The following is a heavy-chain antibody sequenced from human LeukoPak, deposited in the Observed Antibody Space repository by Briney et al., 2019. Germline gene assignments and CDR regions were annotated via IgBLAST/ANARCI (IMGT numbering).Heavy chain of an antibody. CDR1: GYTFTSYG. CDR2: ISAYNGNT. D-gene: IGHD3-9*01. Sequence: GASVKVSCTASGYTFTSYGISWVRQAPGQGLEWMGWISAYNGNTNYAQKLQGKVTMTTDTSTSTASMELRSLRSDDTAVYYCARRGVRYFDLDYWGQGTLVTVSS. V-gene: IGHV1-18*01. CDR3: ARRGVRYFDLDY. J-gene: IGHJ4*02.